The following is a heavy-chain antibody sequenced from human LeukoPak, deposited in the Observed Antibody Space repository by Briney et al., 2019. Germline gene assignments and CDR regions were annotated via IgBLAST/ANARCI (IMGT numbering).Heavy chain of an antibody. V-gene: IGHV3-23*01. Sequence: PGGSLRLSRAASGFTFSSYAMSWVRQAPGKGLEWVSAISGSGGSTYYADSVKGRFTISRDNSKNTLYLQMNSLRAEDTAVYYCATDAAIFGVVGYYYYGMDVWGQGTTVTVSS. CDR1: GFTFSSYA. CDR3: ATDAAIFGVVGYYYYGMDV. J-gene: IGHJ6*02. CDR2: ISGSGGST. D-gene: IGHD3-3*01.